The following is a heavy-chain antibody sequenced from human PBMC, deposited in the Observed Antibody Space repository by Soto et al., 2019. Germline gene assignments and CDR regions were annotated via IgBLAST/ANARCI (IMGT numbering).Heavy chain of an antibody. CDR2: ISETSIAI. D-gene: IGHD1-1*01. CDR1: GFTFKTYS. CDR3: ATLQLGREEVFDS. V-gene: IGHV3-48*02. Sequence: GGSLRLSCVASGFTFKTYSMNWVRQAPGKGLEWVSYISETSIAIYYRDSVKGRFTISRDNAKNTLYLQMNSLRDEDTAVYYCATLQLGREEVFDSWGQGTLVTVSS. J-gene: IGHJ4*02.